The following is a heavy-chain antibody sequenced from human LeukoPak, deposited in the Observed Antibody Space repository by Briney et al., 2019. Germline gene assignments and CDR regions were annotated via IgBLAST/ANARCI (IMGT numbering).Heavy chain of an antibody. CDR1: GFTFSSYT. Sequence: GGSLRLSCAASGFTFSSYTMNWVRQAPGKGLEYVSSISSSSSHIDYADSVKGRFTISRDNTKSSLYLQMNSLRAEDMAVYYCARGYCGGDCYGDWGQGTLVTVSS. CDR3: ARGYCGGDCYGD. D-gene: IGHD2-21*02. J-gene: IGHJ1*01. CDR2: ISSSSSHI. V-gene: IGHV3-21*01.